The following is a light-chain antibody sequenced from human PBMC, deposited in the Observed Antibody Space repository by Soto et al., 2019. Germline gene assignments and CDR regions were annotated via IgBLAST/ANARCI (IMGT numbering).Light chain of an antibody. CDR1: LSISFTSNNKDY. Sequence: DIVMTQSPDSLPVSLGERATINCKSSLSISFTSNNKDYLAWYQQKPGQPPKLLIYWASTRESGVPDRFSGSGSETDFTLTISSLQAEDVAVYYCQQYYSIPYTFGQGTKLEIK. V-gene: IGKV4-1*01. CDR3: QQYYSIPYT. CDR2: WAS. J-gene: IGKJ2*01.